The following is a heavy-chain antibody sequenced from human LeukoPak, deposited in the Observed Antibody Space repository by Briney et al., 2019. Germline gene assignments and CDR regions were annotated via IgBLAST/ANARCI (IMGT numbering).Heavy chain of an antibody. CDR2: ISYDGSNK. CDR1: GFTFSSYA. CDR3: ARVHIKSRDGYIVFFDY. V-gene: IGHV3-30-3*01. J-gene: IGHJ4*02. D-gene: IGHD5-24*01. Sequence: PGGSLRLSCAASGFTFSSYAMHWVRQAPGKGLEWVAVISYDGSNKYYADSVKGRFTISRDNSKNTLYLQMNSLRAEDTAVYYCARVHIKSRDGYIVFFDYWGQGTLVTVSS.